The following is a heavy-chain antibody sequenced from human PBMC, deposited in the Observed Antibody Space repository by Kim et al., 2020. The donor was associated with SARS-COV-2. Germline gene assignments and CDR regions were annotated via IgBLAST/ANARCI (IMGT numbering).Heavy chain of an antibody. CDR2: ISTGGTDT. CDR3: ASDIFPRSCYSPFHV. D-gene: IGHD2-15*01. CDR1: GFTFSNYY. J-gene: IGHJ3*01. V-gene: IGHV3-11*01. Sequence: GGSLRLSCAASGFTFSNYYMNWIRQAPGKGLEWISFISTGGTDTFYSDSVKGRFTISRDNTDNSLYLQMNSLRAEDTDLYYCASDIFPRSCYSPFHVW.